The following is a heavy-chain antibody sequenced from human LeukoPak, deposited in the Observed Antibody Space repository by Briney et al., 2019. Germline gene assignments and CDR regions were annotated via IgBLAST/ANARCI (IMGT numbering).Heavy chain of an antibody. CDR2: INSNGGST. CDR3: AKDQDPCSWYSIPGFDP. V-gene: IGHV3-64*04. D-gene: IGHD6-13*01. J-gene: IGHJ5*02. CDR1: GFTFSRYA. Sequence: GGSLRLSCSASGFTFSRYAMHWHRQAPGKGLEYVSTINSNGGSTHYTDSVKGRFTISRDNSKNTLYLQMNSLRAEDTAVYYCAKDQDPCSWYSIPGFDPWGEGTLVTVSS.